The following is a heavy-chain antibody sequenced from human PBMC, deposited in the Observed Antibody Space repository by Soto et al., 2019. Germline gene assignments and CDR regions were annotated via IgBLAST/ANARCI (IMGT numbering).Heavy chain of an antibody. D-gene: IGHD3-10*01. J-gene: IGHJ4*02. Sequence: QVQLQQWGAGLLKPSETLSLTCAVYGGSFSGYYWSWIRQPPGKGLEWIGEINHSGSTNYNLSLKSRVTISVDTSKNQFSLKLSSVTAADTAVYYCASYYGSGFDYWGQGTLVTVSS. CDR3: ASYYGSGFDY. CDR1: GGSFSGYY. V-gene: IGHV4-34*01. CDR2: INHSGST.